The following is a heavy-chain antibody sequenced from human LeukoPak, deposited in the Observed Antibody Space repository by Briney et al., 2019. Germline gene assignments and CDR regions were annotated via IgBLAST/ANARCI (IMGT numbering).Heavy chain of an antibody. V-gene: IGHV1-46*01. CDR1: GYTFTGYY. D-gene: IGHD5-24*01. CDR3: ARAGDGGYFYY. Sequence: VASVTVSCKASGYTFTGYYMHWVRQAPGQGLEWMGIINPSGGSTSYAQKFQGRVTMTRDTSTSTVYMELSSLRSEDTAVYYCARAGDGGYFYYWGQGTLVTVSS. CDR2: INPSGGST. J-gene: IGHJ4*02.